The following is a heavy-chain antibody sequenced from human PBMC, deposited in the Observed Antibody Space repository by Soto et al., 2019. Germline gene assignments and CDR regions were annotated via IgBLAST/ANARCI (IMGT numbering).Heavy chain of an antibody. J-gene: IGHJ3*02. CDR2: IYYSGST. V-gene: IGHV4-30-4*01. D-gene: IGHD3-22*01. Sequence: SETLSLTCTVSGGFINSGDYYWSWIRQPPGKGLEWIGYIYYSGSTYHNPSLKSRINISVDTSKNQFSLKLSSVTAADTAVYYCATVPTYYYDRSGYANAFDMWGQGTMVTVSS. CDR3: ATVPTYYYDRSGYANAFDM. CDR1: GGFINSGDYY.